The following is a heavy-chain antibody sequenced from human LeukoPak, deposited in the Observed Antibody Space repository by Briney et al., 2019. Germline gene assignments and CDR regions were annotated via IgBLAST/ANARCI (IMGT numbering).Heavy chain of an antibody. CDR3: ARDSQSYYYYYMDV. V-gene: IGHV3-48*01. CDR1: GFTFSSYS. Sequence: GGSLRLSCAASGFTFSSYSMNWVRQAPGKGREWVSYISSSSSTIYYADSVKGRFTISRDNAKNSLYLQMNSLGAEDTAVYYCARDSQSYYYYYMDVWGKGTTVTVSS. CDR2: ISSSSSTI. J-gene: IGHJ6*03.